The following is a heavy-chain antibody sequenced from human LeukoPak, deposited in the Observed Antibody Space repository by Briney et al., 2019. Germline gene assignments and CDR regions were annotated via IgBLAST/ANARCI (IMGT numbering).Heavy chain of an antibody. CDR3: AREFRKGWDWFDP. CDR1: GGFFSGYY. CDR2: IHAGGST. V-gene: IGHV4-4*07. J-gene: IGHJ5*02. Sequence: SETLSLTCAVYGGFFSGYYWSWIRQPAGKGLEWIGRIHAGGSTNYNPSLKSRVTISADTSKNQFSLKLSSVTATDTAVYYCAREFRKGWDWFDPWGQGTLVTVSS. D-gene: IGHD1-26*01.